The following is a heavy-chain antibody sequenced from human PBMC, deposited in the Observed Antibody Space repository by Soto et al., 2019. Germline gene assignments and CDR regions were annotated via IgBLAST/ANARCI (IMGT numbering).Heavy chain of an antibody. CDR3: ARGGRGYDFWRGYYVAYYGMDV. Sequence: SETLSLTCAVYGGSFSGYYWSWIRQPPGKVLEWIGEINHSGSTNYNPSLKSRVTISVDTSKNRFSLKLSSVTAADTAVYYCARGGRGYDFWRGYYVAYYGMDVWGKGTTVT. CDR2: INHSGST. D-gene: IGHD3-3*01. V-gene: IGHV4-34*01. CDR1: GGSFSGYY. J-gene: IGHJ6*04.